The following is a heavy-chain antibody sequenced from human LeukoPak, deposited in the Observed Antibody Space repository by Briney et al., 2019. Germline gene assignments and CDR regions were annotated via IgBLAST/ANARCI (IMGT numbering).Heavy chain of an antibody. CDR3: ARAHHPSYYYDSSGYYDY. CDR2: IYYSGST. CDR1: GDSVSSDSAA. J-gene: IGHJ4*02. Sequence: SQTLSLTCAISGDSVSSDSAAWSWIRQPPGKGLEWIGYIYYSGSTNYNPSLKSRVTISVDTSKNQFSLKLSSVTAADTAVYYCARAHHPSYYYDSSGYYDYWGQGTLVTVSS. V-gene: IGHV4-61*01. D-gene: IGHD3-22*01.